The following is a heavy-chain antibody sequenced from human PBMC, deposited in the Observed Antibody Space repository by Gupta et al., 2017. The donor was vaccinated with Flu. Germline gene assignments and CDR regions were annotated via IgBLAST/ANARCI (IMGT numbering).Heavy chain of an antibody. CDR3: IRDWNTAMFD. CDR2: IKNKASGYTT. Sequence: EVQLVESGGGLVQPGGSLRLSCAASGFTFSDLYMDWVRQTPGKGLEWVARIKNKASGYTTQYAASVKGRFIISRDDSKNSLSLQMNSLNTEDTAIYYCIRDWNTAMFDWGQGALVTVSS. J-gene: IGHJ4*02. V-gene: IGHV3-72*01. D-gene: IGHD5-18*01. CDR1: GFTFSDLY.